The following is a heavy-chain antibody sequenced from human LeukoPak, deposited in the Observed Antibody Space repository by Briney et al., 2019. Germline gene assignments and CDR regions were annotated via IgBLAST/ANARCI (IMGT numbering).Heavy chain of an antibody. V-gene: IGHV5-51*01. Sequence: GESLKISCKGSGYTFTGYSIGWVRQLPGKGLEWMGIIYPGDSDTRYNPSFQGQVTISADKSISTAYLQWSSLKASDTAMYYCARLMDVWGKGTTVTVSS. CDR1: GYTFTGYS. CDR2: IYPGDSDT. J-gene: IGHJ6*04. CDR3: ARLMDV.